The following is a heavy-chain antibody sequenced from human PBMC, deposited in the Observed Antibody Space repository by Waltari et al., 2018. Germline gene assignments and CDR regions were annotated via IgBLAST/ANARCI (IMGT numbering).Heavy chain of an antibody. CDR3: ARLYCSGGSCYSGDAFDI. Sequence: EVQLVESGGGLVQPGGSLRLSCAASGFTFSSYWMHWVRQAPGKGLVWVSRVNSDGSSTSYADSVKCRFTISRDNVKNTLYLQMNRLRADDTAVYYCARLYCSGGSCYSGDAFDIWGQGTTVTVSS. V-gene: IGHV3-74*01. CDR2: VNSDGSST. J-gene: IGHJ3*02. D-gene: IGHD2-15*01. CDR1: GFTFSSYW.